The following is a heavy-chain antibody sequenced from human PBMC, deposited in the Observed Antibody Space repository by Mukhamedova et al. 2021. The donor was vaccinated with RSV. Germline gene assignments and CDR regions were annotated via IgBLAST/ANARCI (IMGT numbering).Heavy chain of an antibody. V-gene: IGHV3-21*06. J-gene: IGHJ4*02. D-gene: IGHD5-18*01. CDR2: ISGNGMYI. CDR3: TRDTRPWIRGPSYYFDF. Sequence: GKGLEWVSSISGNGMYITYSDSVKGRFTISRDNTKNSLYLQMDRLRVEDTGLYYCTRDTRPWIRGPSYYFDFSGQGTLATVSS.